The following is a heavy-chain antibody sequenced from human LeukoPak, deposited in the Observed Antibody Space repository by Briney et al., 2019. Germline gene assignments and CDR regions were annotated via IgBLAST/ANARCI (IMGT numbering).Heavy chain of an antibody. CDR2: ISGSGGST. D-gene: IGHD6-19*01. V-gene: IGHV3-23*01. CDR3: AKPDSSGWYRFESQQRYFHH. J-gene: IGHJ1*01. Sequence: PGGSLRLSCAASGFTFSSYAMSWVRQAPGKGLEWVSGISGSGGSTYYADSVKGGVTISRDNSKNTLFLQMNNLKAEDTAVYYCAKPDSSGWYRFESQQRYFHHWGQGTLVTVSS. CDR1: GFTFSSYA.